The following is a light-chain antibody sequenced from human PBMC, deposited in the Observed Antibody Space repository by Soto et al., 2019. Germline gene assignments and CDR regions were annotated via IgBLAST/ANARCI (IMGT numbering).Light chain of an antibody. Sequence: DVVLTQSPDSLAVSLGERATIICKSSQSVLYSSNNMNYLAWYQQKAGQPPKLLICWASTRESGVPGRFGGSGSGTEFTLTINSLQAEDVAVYYCQQYYSTPWTFGQGTKVDIK. CDR3: QQYYSTPWT. J-gene: IGKJ1*01. CDR1: QSVLYSSNNMNY. V-gene: IGKV4-1*01. CDR2: WAS.